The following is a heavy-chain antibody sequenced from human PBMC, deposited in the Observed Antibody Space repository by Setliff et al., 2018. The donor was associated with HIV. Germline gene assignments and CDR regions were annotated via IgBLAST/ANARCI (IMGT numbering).Heavy chain of an antibody. J-gene: IGHJ2*01. V-gene: IGHV4-61*02. CDR2: ITNTGAT. Sequence: PSETLSLTCTVSSDSISSGNYYWTWIRQPAGKALEWIGRITNTGATEYNPSLKSRVTVSVDTSQNQFSLKLTSVTAADTATYFCSRGPPFDRWGRGTLVTVSS. CDR3: SRGPPFDR. CDR1: SDSISSGNYY.